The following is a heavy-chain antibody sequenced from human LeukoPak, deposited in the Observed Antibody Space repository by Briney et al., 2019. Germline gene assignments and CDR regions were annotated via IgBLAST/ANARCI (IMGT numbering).Heavy chain of an antibody. J-gene: IGHJ4*02. CDR2: ISSSSSTI. V-gene: IGHV3-48*01. CDR3: ARWGITMVRGVIFGYFDY. CDR1: GSTFSSYS. D-gene: IGHD3-10*01. Sequence: GGSLRLSCAASGSTFSSYSMSWVRQAPGKGLEWVSYISSSSSTIYYADSVKGRFTISRDNAKNSLYLQMNSLRAEDTAVYYSARWGITMVRGVIFGYFDYWGQGTLVTVSS.